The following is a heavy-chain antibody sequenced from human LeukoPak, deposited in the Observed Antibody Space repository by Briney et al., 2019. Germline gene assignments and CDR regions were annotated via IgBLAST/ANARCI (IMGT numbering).Heavy chain of an antibody. D-gene: IGHD3-10*01. CDR2: ISGDGGST. V-gene: IGHV3-43*02. J-gene: IGHJ4*02. Sequence: GGSLRLSCAASGFTFDVYAMHWVRQAPGKGLEWVSLISGDGGSTYYADSGKGRFTISRDNSKNSLYLQMNSLRTEDTALYYCAKDMNYYGSGSYFDYWGQGTLVTVSS. CDR3: AKDMNYYGSGSYFDY. CDR1: GFTFDVYA.